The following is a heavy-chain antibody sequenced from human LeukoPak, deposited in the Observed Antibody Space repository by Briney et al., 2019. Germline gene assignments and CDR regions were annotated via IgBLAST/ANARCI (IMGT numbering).Heavy chain of an antibody. J-gene: IGHJ6*02. CDR2: INPNSGGT. D-gene: IGHD5-12*01. Sequence: ASVKVSCKASGGTFSSYAISWVRQAPGQGLEWMGWINPNSGGTNYAQKFQGWVTMTRDTSISTAYMELSRLRSDDTAVYYCAREGGYDPPYYYYGMDVWGQGTTVTVSS. V-gene: IGHV1-2*04. CDR3: AREGGYDPPYYYYGMDV. CDR1: GGTFSSYA.